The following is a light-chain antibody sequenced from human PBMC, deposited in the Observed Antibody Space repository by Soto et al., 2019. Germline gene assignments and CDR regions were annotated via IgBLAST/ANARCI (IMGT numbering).Light chain of an antibody. CDR3: QVWDSGSDHPV. J-gene: IGLJ2*01. Sequence: SYELTQSPSMSVAPGETATIPCGGSGIGRKNVHWYQQKPGQAPVLLIYYDKDRPSGIPERFSGSNSGNTATLTISEVEAGDEADYDCQVWDSGSDHPVFGGGTKLTVL. CDR2: YDK. CDR1: GIGRKN. V-gene: IGLV3-21*04.